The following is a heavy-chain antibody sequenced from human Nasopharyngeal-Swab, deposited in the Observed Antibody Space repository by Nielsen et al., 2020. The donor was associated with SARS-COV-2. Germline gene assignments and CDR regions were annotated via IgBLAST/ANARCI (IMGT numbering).Heavy chain of an antibody. V-gene: IGHV3-21*01. J-gene: IGHJ4*02. D-gene: IGHD3-10*01. CDR3: ARDSDYYGSGAAMDLAY. Sequence: GESLKISCAASGFTFSSYSMNWVRQAPGKGLEWVSSISSSSSYIYYADSVKGRFTISRDNAKNSLYLQMNSLRAEDTAVYYCARDSDYYGSGAAMDLAYGGQGTLVTVSS. CDR2: ISSSSSYI. CDR1: GFTFSSYS.